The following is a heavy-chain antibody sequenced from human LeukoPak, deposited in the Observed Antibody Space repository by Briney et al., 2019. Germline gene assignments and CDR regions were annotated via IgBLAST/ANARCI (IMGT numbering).Heavy chain of an antibody. CDR3: ASRDPCSGGSCYGLGY. D-gene: IGHD2-15*01. Sequence: GESLRLSCAASGFTFSSYAMSWVRQAPGKGLEWVSSINDGGSATYYGDSVKGRFTISRDNSKNTLYLRMNSLRAEDTALYYCASRDPCSGGSCYGLGYWGQGTLVTVSS. V-gene: IGHV3-23*01. J-gene: IGHJ4*02. CDR2: INDGGSAT. CDR1: GFTFSSYA.